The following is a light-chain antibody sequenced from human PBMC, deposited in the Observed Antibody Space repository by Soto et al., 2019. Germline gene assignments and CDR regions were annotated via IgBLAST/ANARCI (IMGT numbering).Light chain of an antibody. Sequence: IVLTQSPGTLSLSPGERATLSCRASQSVSNSYLAWYQQKPGQAPRLLIYDASSRATGISDRFSGSGSGTDFTLTIIRLEPEDFAVYYCQQYGGSPYTFGQGTKLEIK. J-gene: IGKJ2*01. CDR2: DAS. V-gene: IGKV3-20*01. CDR3: QQYGGSPYT. CDR1: QSVSNSY.